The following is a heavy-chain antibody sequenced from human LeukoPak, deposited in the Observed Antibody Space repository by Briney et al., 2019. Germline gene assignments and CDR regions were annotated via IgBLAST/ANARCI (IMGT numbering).Heavy chain of an antibody. CDR3: AKDLGYSGYDGSGYYYCMDV. D-gene: IGHD5-12*01. Sequence: GRSLRLSCAASGFTFDDYAMHWVRQAPGKGLEWVSGISWNSGSIGYADSVKGRFTISRDNAKNSLYLQMNSLRAEDAALYYCAKDLGYSGYDGSGYYYCMDVWGQGTTVTVSS. V-gene: IGHV3-9*01. CDR1: GFTFDDYA. CDR2: ISWNSGSI. J-gene: IGHJ6*02.